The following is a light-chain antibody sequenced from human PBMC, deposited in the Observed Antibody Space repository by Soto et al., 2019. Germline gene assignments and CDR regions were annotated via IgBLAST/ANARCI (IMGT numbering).Light chain of an antibody. J-gene: IGKJ3*01. Sequence: VLTQSPATLSVSQGERATLSCRASQSVGGYLAWYQQKPGQPPRLLIYDASSRATGIPARFSGSGSGTDFTLTITSLEPEDFAVYFCQQRRNWPPEFAFGPGTRVD. CDR1: QSVGGY. V-gene: IGKV3-11*01. CDR2: DAS. CDR3: QQRRNWPPEFA.